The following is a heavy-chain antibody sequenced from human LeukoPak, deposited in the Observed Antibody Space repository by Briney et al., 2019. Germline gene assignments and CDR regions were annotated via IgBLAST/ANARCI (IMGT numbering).Heavy chain of an antibody. CDR1: GFTFSSYW. V-gene: IGHV3-74*01. J-gene: IGHJ4*02. CDR3: VTRMSSSSLLDY. Sequence: QTGGSLRLSCAASGFTFSSYWMHWVRQAPGKGLVWVSRINSDGSSTSYADSVKGRFTISRDNAKNTLYLQTNSLRAEDTAVYYCVTRMSSSSLLDYWGQGTLVTVSS. CDR2: INSDGSST. D-gene: IGHD6-6*01.